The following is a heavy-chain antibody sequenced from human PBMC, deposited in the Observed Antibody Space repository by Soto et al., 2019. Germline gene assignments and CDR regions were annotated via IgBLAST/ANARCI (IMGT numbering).Heavy chain of an antibody. CDR3: ARAQGTRRDSSGYSNDAFDI. D-gene: IGHD3-22*01. CDR1: GFTFRSYD. V-gene: IGHV3-13*01. J-gene: IGHJ3*02. CDR2: IGTAGDT. Sequence: EVQLVESGGGLVQPGGSLRLSCAASGFTFRSYDMHWVRQATGKGLEWVSAIGTAGDTYYPGSVKGRFTISRENAKNSWYLQMNSLRAGDTAVYYCARAQGTRRDSSGYSNDAFDIWGQGTMVTVSS.